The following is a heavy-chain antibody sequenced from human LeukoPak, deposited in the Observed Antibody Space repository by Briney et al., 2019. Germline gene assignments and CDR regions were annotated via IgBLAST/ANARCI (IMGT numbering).Heavy chain of an antibody. D-gene: IGHD2-8*01. CDR2: INPNSGGT. J-gene: IGHJ3*02. CDR1: GYTFTGYY. CDR3: ARDLDCTNGVCYTSAAFDI. V-gene: IGHV1-2*06. Sequence: ASVKVSCKASGYTFTGYYMHWVRQAPGQGLEWMGRINPNSGGTNYAQKFQGRVTMTRDTSISTAYLELSRLRSDDTAGYYCARDLDCTNGVCYTSAAFDIWGQGTMVTVSS.